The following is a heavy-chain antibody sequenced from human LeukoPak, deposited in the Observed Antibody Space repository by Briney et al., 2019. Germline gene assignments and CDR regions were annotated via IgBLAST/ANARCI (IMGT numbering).Heavy chain of an antibody. J-gene: IGHJ3*02. CDR3: ARDRSVVTAIRDAFDI. CDR2: INAGNGNT. D-gene: IGHD2-21*02. V-gene: IGHV1-3*01. CDR1: GYTFTSYA. Sequence: ASVKVSCKASGYTFTSYAMHWVRQAPGQRLEWMGWINAGNGNTEYSQKFQGRLTIIRDTSASTGYMELSSLRSEDTAVYYCARDRSVVTAIRDAFDIWGQGTMVTVSS.